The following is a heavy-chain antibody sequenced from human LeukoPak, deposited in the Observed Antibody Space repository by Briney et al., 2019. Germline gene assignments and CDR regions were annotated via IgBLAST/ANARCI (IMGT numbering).Heavy chain of an antibody. CDR3: ARDDFQGGPEI. CDR2: IYYSGST. D-gene: IGHD2-21*02. Sequence: PSETLSLTCTVSGGSISSGGYYWSWIRQHPGKGLEWIGYIYYSGSTYYNPSLKSRVTISVDTSKNQFSLKLSSVTAADTAVYYCARDDFQGGPEIWGQGTMVTVSS. CDR1: GGSISSGGYY. V-gene: IGHV4-31*03. J-gene: IGHJ3*02.